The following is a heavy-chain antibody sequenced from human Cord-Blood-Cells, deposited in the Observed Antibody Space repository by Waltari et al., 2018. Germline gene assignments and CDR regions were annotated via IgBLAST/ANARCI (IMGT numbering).Heavy chain of an antibody. V-gene: IGHV3-48*03. CDR1: GFTFSSYE. J-gene: IGHJ4*02. Sequence: EVPLVESGGGLVQPGGSLRLSCAASGFTFSSYELNWVRQAPGEGLVWVSYISSSGSTIYYADSVKGRFTISRDNAKNSLYLQMNSLRAEDTAVYYCARVGGYYDSSGYFDYWGQGTLVTVSS. D-gene: IGHD3-22*01. CDR3: ARVGGYYDSSGYFDY. CDR2: ISSSGSTI.